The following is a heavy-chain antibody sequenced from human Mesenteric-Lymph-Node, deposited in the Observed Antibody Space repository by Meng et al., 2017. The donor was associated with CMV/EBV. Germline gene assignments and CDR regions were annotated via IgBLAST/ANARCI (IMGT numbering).Heavy chain of an antibody. Sequence: ASVKVSCKASGYTFTSYDINWVRQATGQGLEWMGWMNPNSGNTGYAQKFQGRVTMTRNTSISTAYMELSSLRSEDTAVYYCARGGRRSIRYDFWSGYPPDNWFDPWGQGTLVTVSS. J-gene: IGHJ5*02. D-gene: IGHD3-3*01. CDR1: GYTFTSYD. CDR2: MNPNSGNT. CDR3: ARGGRRSIRYDFWSGYPPDNWFDP. V-gene: IGHV1-8*01.